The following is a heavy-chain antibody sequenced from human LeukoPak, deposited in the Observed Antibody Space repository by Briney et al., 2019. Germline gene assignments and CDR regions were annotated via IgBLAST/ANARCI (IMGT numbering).Heavy chain of an antibody. V-gene: IGHV4-34*01. Sequence: SETLSLTCAVYGGSFSGYYWSWIRQPPGKGLEWIGEINHSGSTNYNPSLKSRVTISVDTSKNQFSLKLSSVTAADTAVYYCARARLMDVWGKGTTVTVSS. CDR2: INHSGST. CDR3: ARARLMDV. CDR1: GGSFSGYY. J-gene: IGHJ6*03.